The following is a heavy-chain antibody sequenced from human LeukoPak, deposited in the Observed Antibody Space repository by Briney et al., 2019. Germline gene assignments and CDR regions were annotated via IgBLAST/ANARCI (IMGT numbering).Heavy chain of an antibody. CDR3: ARAVGPRGGNWLDP. Sequence: ASVKVSCKASGYTFTSYFMHWVRQAPGQGLEWMGVVNPSSGSTTYSQKFQGRVTMTRDTSTSTVYVDLSSLRSEDTAVYYCARAVGPRGGNWLDPWGQGTLVTVSS. CDR1: GYTFTSYF. V-gene: IGHV1-46*01. J-gene: IGHJ5*02. D-gene: IGHD1-26*01. CDR2: VNPSSGST.